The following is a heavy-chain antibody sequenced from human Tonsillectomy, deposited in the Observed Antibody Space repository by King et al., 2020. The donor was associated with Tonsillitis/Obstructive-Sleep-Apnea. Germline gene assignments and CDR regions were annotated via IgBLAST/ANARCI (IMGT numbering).Heavy chain of an antibody. V-gene: IGHV3-30*04. J-gene: IGHJ4*02. CDR2: ISYDGSNK. D-gene: IGHD3-22*01. Sequence: VQLVESGGGVVQPGRSLRLSCAASGFTFSRYAMHWVRQAPGKGLEWVAVISYDGSNKYYADSVKGRFTISRDNSKNTLHLQMDSLRAEDTAVYYCARDRDYYDSSGYYYFDYWGQGILVTVSS. CDR1: GFTFSRYA. CDR3: ARDRDYYDSSGYYYFDY.